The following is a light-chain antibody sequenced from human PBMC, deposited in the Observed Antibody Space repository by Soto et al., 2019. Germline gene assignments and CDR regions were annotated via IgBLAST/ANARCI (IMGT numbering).Light chain of an antibody. V-gene: IGKV3-20*01. Sequence: IVLTQSPGTLSLCPGERATLSCRASQSVSGTYLAWYQQKPGQAPRLLIYDASSRATGIPDRFSGSGSGTDFTLTISRLEPEDFAVYYCQQYGSSPQTFGQGTRLEIE. J-gene: IGKJ5*01. CDR3: QQYGSSPQT. CDR2: DAS. CDR1: QSVSGTY.